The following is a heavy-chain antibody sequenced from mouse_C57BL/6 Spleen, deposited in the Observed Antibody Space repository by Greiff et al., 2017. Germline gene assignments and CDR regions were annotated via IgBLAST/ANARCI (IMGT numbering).Heavy chain of an antibody. V-gene: IGHV1-52*01. CDR2: IDPSDSET. CDR3: ARSKYPMTRGDD. D-gene: IGHD5-1-1*01. CDR1: GYTFTSYW. Sequence: VQLQQPGAELVRPGSSVKLSCKASGYTFTSYWMHWVKQRPIQGLEWIGNIDPSDSETHYNQKFKDKATLTVDKSSSTAYMQLSSLTSEDSAVYNCARSKYPMTRGDDSGQGTTLTVSS. J-gene: IGHJ2*01.